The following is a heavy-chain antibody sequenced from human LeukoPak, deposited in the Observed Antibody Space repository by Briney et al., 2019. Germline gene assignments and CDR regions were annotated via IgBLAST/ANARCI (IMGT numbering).Heavy chain of an antibody. V-gene: IGHV4-34*01. CDR3: ARAYRGRDRYFDL. J-gene: IGHJ2*01. D-gene: IGHD2-2*02. Sequence: SDTLSLTCAVYGGSFSGYYWSWIRQPPGKGLEWIGEINHSGSTNYNPSLKSRVTISVDTSKNQFSLKLSSVTAADTAVYYCARAYRGRDRYFDLWGRGTLVTVSS. CDR2: INHSGST. CDR1: GGSFSGYY.